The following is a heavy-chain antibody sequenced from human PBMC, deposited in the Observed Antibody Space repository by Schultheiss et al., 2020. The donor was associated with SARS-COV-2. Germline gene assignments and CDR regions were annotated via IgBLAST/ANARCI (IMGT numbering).Heavy chain of an antibody. Sequence: SQTLSLTCTVSGGSISSGSYYWGWIRQPAGKGLEWIGRIYTSGSTNYNPSLKSRVTMSVDTSKNQFSLKLSSVTAADTAVYFCARGGRGVGGMDVWGQGTTVTVSS. V-gene: IGHV4-61*02. D-gene: IGHD1-26*01. CDR2: IYTSGST. J-gene: IGHJ6*02. CDR3: ARGGRGVGGMDV. CDR1: GGSISSGSYY.